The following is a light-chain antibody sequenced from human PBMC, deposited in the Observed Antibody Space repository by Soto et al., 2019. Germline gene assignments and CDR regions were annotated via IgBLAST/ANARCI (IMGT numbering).Light chain of an antibody. V-gene: IGKV3-20*01. Sequence: EIVMTQSPATLSVSPGERATPSCRASQTVSSNLAWYQQKPGQAPRLLIYGASNRATGIPDRFSGSGSGTDFTLTISRLEPEDFAVYYCQQYGSSGTFGQGTKVDIK. CDR2: GAS. J-gene: IGKJ1*01. CDR1: QTVSSN. CDR3: QQYGSSGT.